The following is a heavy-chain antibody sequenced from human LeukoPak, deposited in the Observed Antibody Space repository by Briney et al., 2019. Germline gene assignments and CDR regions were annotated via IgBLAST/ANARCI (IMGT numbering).Heavy chain of an antibody. CDR2: ISPDGSTT. V-gene: IGHV3-74*03. CDR1: GFTFSRYW. CDR3: ARDVWEVGAPRRAEYFHH. J-gene: IGHJ1*01. Sequence: QPGGSLRLSCAASGFTFSRYWMHWVRQAPGKGLMWVSRISPDGSTTLYADSVKGRFTISRDNAKNTLYLQMNSLRAEDPAVYYCARDVWEVGAPRRAEYFHHWGQGTLVTVSS. D-gene: IGHD1-26*01.